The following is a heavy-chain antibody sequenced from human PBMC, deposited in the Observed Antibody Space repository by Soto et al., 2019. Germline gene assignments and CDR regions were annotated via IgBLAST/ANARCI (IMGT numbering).Heavy chain of an antibody. CDR2: IIPIFGTA. D-gene: IGHD3-3*01. Sequence: SVKVSCKASGYTFTRSGISWVRQAPGQGLEWMGGIIPIFGTANYAQKFQGRVTITADESTSTAYMELSSLRSEDTAVYYCARGDITIFGVAAPYGMDVWGQGTTVTVSS. CDR3: ARGDITIFGVAAPYGMDV. CDR1: GYTFTRSG. V-gene: IGHV1-69*13. J-gene: IGHJ6*02.